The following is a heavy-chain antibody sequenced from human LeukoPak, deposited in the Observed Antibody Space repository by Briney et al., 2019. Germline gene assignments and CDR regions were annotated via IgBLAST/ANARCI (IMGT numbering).Heavy chain of an antibody. V-gene: IGHV4-38-2*02. CDR1: GYSISSGYY. CDR3: AREGVEWELRSSGGYYYYYMDV. Sequence: SETLSLTCTVSGYSISSGYYWGWIRQPPGKGLEWIGSIYYSGSTYYNPSLKSRVTISVDTSKNQFSLKLSSVTAADTAVYYCAREGVEWELRSSGGYYYYYMDVWGKGTTVTVSS. D-gene: IGHD1-26*01. CDR2: IYYSGST. J-gene: IGHJ6*03.